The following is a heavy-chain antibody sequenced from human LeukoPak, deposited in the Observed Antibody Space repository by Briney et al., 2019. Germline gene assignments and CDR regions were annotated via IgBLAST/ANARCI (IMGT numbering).Heavy chain of an antibody. CDR2: INPSGGST. J-gene: IGHJ4*02. CDR1: GYTFTSYY. Sequence: ASGKLACNASGYTFTSYYMHWVRHPPGQGLGWKGIINPSGGSTSYAQKFQGRVSMTRETSTRTGYMERSSLRSEDTAVYYCGRGGVGHDYWGRETLVTVSS. D-gene: IGHD3-10*01. CDR3: GRGGVGHDY. V-gene: IGHV1-46*01.